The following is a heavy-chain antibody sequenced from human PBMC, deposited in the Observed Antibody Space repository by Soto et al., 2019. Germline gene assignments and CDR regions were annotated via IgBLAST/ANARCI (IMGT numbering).Heavy chain of an antibody. CDR1: GFTVSRNS. V-gene: IGHV3-66*01. Sequence: EVPLVESGGGLVQSGGSLRLSCAASGFTVSRNSMSWVRQAPGKGLEWISVIYSDGSTSYADSVKGRFSISRDNSKNTLYLQMDSLRAEDTAVYYCTKGVDTAKATAPDYWGQGTLLTVSS. J-gene: IGHJ4*02. D-gene: IGHD5-18*01. CDR3: TKGVDTAKATAPDY. CDR2: IYSDGST.